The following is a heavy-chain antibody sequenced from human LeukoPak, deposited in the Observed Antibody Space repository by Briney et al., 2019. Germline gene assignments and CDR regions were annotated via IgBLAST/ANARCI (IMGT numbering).Heavy chain of an antibody. Sequence: GASVKVSCKASGYTFTSYDINWVRQATGQGLEWMGWMNPNSGNTGYAQKFQGRVTMTRNTSISTAYMELSSLRSEDTAVYYCARDLPSGKDTAMVKGSLDYWGQGTLVTVSS. D-gene: IGHD5-18*01. CDR3: ARDLPSGKDTAMVKGSLDY. V-gene: IGHV1-8*01. J-gene: IGHJ4*02. CDR1: GYTFTSYD. CDR2: MNPNSGNT.